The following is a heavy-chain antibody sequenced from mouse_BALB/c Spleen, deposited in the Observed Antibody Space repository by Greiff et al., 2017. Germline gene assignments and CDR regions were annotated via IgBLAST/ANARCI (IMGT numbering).Heavy chain of an antibody. V-gene: IGHV5-17*02. CDR1: GFTFSSFG. Sequence: EVKVVESGGGVVQPGGSRKLSCAASGFTFSSFGMHWIRQTPEKGLEWVAYISSGSSTIYYADTVKGRFTISRDNPKNTLFLQMTSLRSEDTAMYFCARYGYHFDYWGQGTTLTVSS. J-gene: IGHJ2*01. CDR3: ARYGYHFDY. D-gene: IGHD2-2*01. CDR2: ISSGSSTI.